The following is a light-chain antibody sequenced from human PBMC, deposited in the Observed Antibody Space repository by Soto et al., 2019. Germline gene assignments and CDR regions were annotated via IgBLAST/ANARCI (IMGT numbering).Light chain of an antibody. CDR1: QSVGSTY. J-gene: IGKJ3*01. Sequence: EVVLTQSPGTLSLSPGERATLSCRASQSVGSTYLAWYQQKPGQAPRLLIYDASSRATGNPDRFSGSGSGTDFSLTISRLEPEDFAVYYCQQYGSSPSTFGPGTKVDIK. CDR3: QQYGSSPST. CDR2: DAS. V-gene: IGKV3-20*01.